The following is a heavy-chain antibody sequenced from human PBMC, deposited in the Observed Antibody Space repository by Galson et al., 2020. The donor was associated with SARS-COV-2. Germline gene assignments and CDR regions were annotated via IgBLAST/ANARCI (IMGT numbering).Heavy chain of an antibody. CDR3: VKDVGGGTYFRFWYFDL. Sequence: SGGSLRLSCEASGFTFDDYAMHWVRQAPGKGLEWVSGISRNSGSLGSAYSVQGRFTVSSDNAENSLYLQMNSLRPEDTAFYYCVKDVGGGTYFRFWYFDLWGRGTLVTVSS. CDR1: GFTFDDYA. D-gene: IGHD1-26*01. V-gene: IGHV3-9*01. J-gene: IGHJ2*01. CDR2: ISRNSGSL.